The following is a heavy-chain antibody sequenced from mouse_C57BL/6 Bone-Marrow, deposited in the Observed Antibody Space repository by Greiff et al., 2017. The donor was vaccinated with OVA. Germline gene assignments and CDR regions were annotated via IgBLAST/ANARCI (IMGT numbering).Heavy chain of an antibody. Sequence: QVQLQQSGAELVRPGASVTLSCKASGYTFTDYEMHWVKQTPVHGLEWIGAIDPETGGTASNQKFKGKAILTADQSSSPAYMELRSLTSEDSAVYYCTRFYDGYYLYYFDYWGQGTTLTVSS. CDR1: GYTFTDYE. J-gene: IGHJ2*01. CDR3: TRFYDGYYLYYFDY. CDR2: IDPETGGT. V-gene: IGHV1-15*01. D-gene: IGHD2-3*01.